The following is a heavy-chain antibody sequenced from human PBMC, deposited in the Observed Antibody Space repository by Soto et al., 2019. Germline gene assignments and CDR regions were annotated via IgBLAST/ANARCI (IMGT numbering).Heavy chain of an antibody. Sequence: GESLKISCKASGYKFTTFWLNWVRQTPGKGLEWLGRIDPTDSFTNYSPPFEGHVTISVDRSISTAYLQWNSLQASDTAIYYCARPTSGGSRDAFDVWGQGTTVTVSS. V-gene: IGHV5-10-1*01. J-gene: IGHJ3*01. CDR2: IDPTDSFT. CDR1: GYKFTTFW. CDR3: ARPTSGGSRDAFDV. D-gene: IGHD2-15*01.